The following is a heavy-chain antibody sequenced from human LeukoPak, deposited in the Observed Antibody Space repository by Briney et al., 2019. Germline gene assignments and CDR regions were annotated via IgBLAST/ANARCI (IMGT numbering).Heavy chain of an antibody. CDR3: ARDFTDGYNYRRFDY. Sequence: PGGSLRLSCAASGFTFSSYSMNWVRQAPGKGLEWVSSISSSSSYIYYADSVKGRFTISRDNAKNSLYLQMNSLRAEDTAVYYCARDFTDGYNYRRFDYWGQGTLVTVSS. D-gene: IGHD5-24*01. V-gene: IGHV3-21*01. CDR1: GFTFSSYS. CDR2: ISSSSSYI. J-gene: IGHJ4*02.